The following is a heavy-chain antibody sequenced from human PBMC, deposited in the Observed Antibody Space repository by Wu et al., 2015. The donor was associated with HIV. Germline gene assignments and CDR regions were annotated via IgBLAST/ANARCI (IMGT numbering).Heavy chain of an antibody. CDR1: GGTFSSYA. Sequence: QVQLVQSGAEVKKPGSSVKVSCKASGGTFSSYAISWVRQAPGQGLEWMGWINPNSGGTNYAQKFQGRVTMTRDTSISTAYMELSRLRSDDTAVYYCARDLLGQWLVDGSYYFDYWGQGTLVTVSS. J-gene: IGHJ4*02. CDR2: INPNSGGT. CDR3: ARDLLGQWLVDGSYYFDY. V-gene: IGHV1-2*02. D-gene: IGHD6-19*01.